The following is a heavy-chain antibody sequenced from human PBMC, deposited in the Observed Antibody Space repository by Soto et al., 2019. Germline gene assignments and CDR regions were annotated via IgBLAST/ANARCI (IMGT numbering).Heavy chain of an antibody. Sequence: EVQLVESGGGLVKPGGSLRLSCAASGFTFSTYSMNWVRQAPGKGLEWVSSISSSSSYIYYADSVMGRFTISRDNAKNSLYQQMNSLRAEDTAVYYCARYDSSGYYWPYYYYGMDVWGQGTTVTVSS. J-gene: IGHJ6*02. V-gene: IGHV3-21*01. CDR1: GFTFSTYS. CDR3: ARYDSSGYYWPYYYYGMDV. D-gene: IGHD3-22*01. CDR2: ISSSSSYI.